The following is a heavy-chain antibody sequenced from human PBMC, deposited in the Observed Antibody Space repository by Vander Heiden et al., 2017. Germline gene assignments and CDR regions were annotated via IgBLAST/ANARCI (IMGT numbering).Heavy chain of an antibody. CDR1: GGSFSGYY. D-gene: IGHD6-25*01. CDR3: ARRGRLPFDY. J-gene: IGHJ4*02. CDR2: INESGST. V-gene: IGHV4-34*02. Sequence: QVQLPQWGAGLLKPSETLSLTCAVYGGSFSGYYWTWIRQPPGKGLEWIGEINESGSTNYNPSLKNRVTISGDTSKNQFSLRLTSVTAADTAVYYCARRGRLPFDYWGQGTLVTVSS.